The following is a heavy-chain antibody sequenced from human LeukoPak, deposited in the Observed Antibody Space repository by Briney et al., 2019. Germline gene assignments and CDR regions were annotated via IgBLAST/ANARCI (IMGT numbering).Heavy chain of an antibody. J-gene: IGHJ4*02. CDR3: ARGGRHYYDSSGYGGVDY. D-gene: IGHD3-22*01. V-gene: IGHV1-8*01. Sequence: ASVKVSCKASGYTFTSYDINWVRQATGQGLEWMGWMNPNSGNTGYAQKFQGRVTMTRNTSISTAYMELSSLRSEDTAVYYCARGGRHYYDSSGYGGVDYWGQGTLVTVSS. CDR1: GYTFTSYD. CDR2: MNPNSGNT.